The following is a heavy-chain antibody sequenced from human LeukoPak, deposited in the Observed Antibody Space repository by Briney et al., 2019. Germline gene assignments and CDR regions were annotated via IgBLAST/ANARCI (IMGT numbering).Heavy chain of an antibody. CDR2: ISSSGSTI. CDR3: ARDGGEAGFDY. V-gene: IGHV3-48*03. D-gene: IGHD3-16*01. J-gene: IGHJ4*02. CDR1: GFTFSSYE. Sequence: GGSLRLSCAASGFTFSSYEMNWVRQAPGKGLEWVSYISSSGSTIYYADSVKGRFTISRDNAKNSLYLQMNSLRAEDTAVYYCARDGGEAGFDYWGQGTLVTVSS.